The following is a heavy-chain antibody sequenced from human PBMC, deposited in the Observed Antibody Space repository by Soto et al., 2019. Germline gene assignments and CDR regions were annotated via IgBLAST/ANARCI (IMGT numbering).Heavy chain of an antibody. V-gene: IGHV2-5*02. CDR1: GFSLSTSGVG. D-gene: IGHD2-2*03. CDR2: IYLDDDK. J-gene: IGHJ4*02. CDR3: AHMEIVVVPAAMWGQGFFAY. Sequence: QITLKESCPTLVNPTQTLTLTFTFSGFSLSTSGVGVGWIRQPPGKALEWLALIYLDDDKRYSPSLKSRLTITTDTSNSQVVLTITNMDPVDTATYYCAHMEIVVVPAAMWGQGFFAYWGQGTLVTVSS.